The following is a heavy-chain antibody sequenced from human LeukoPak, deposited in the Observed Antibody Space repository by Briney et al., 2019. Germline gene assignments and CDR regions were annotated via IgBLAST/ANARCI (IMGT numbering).Heavy chain of an antibody. Sequence: GGSLRLSCAASGFTFSSYAMTWVRQAPGMGLEWVAIISYDGSNTFYGDSVKGRFTISRDNSKKTLYLQMNSLRTEDTAVYYCARDQTAVTGVWGTIDYWGQGTLVTVSS. CDR3: ARDQTAVTGVWGTIDY. D-gene: IGHD2-8*02. CDR2: ISYDGSNT. V-gene: IGHV3-30*03. CDR1: GFTFSSYA. J-gene: IGHJ4*02.